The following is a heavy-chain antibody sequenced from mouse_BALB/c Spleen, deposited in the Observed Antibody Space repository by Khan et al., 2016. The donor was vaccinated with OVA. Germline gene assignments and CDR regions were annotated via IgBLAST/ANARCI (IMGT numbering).Heavy chain of an antibody. CDR1: GYTFTAYV. V-gene: IGHV1S136*01. CDR2: IYPFNDDT. Sequence: VQLKQSGPELVKPGASVKMSCTASGYTFTAYVIHWVKQKPGQGLDWIGYIYPFNDDTKYNEKFKGKATLTSDKSSSTAYMELSSLTSEDSAVYYCARNYRYDVYFDSWGQCTTLTVSS. D-gene: IGHD2-14*01. J-gene: IGHJ2*01. CDR3: ARNYRYDVYFDS.